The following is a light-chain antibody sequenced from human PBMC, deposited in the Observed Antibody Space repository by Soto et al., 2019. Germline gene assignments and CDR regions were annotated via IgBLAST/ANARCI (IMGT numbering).Light chain of an antibody. CDR2: AAS. CDR3: QHYSSYSEA. Sequence: AIRMTQSPSSLSASTGDKETISCRASQGISSYLAWYQQKPGKAPKLLIYAASTLHSGIPSRFSGSGSGTDFTLTISSLQPDDFAAYYCQHYSSYSEAFGQGTKVDI. J-gene: IGKJ1*01. V-gene: IGKV1-8*01. CDR1: QGISSY.